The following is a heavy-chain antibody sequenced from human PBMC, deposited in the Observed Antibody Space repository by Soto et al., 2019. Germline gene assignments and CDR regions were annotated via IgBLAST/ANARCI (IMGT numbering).Heavy chain of an antibody. CDR1: GGTLSDHG. D-gene: IGHD3-10*01. CDR2: TIPVFNTA. Sequence: QVQLEQSGAEVKKPGSSVKVSCKASGGTLSDHGVAWLRQAPGQGLEWLGGTIPVFNTATYAQKFQGRVNVTADKFTIIADMELSSLRAEDTAFYFCARGVYGSGNYYTGPSAFAIWGQGKMVIVAS. J-gene: IGHJ3*02. V-gene: IGHV1-69*06. CDR3: ARGVYGSGNYYTGPSAFAI.